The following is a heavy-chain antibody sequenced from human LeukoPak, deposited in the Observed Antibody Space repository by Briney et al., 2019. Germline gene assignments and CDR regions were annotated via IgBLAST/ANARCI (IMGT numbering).Heavy chain of an antibody. CDR2: IYYSGST. Sequence: SETLSLTCTVSGGSISSYYWSWIRQPPGKGLEWIGYIYYSGSTNYNPSLKSRVTISVDTSKNQFSLKLSSVTAADTAVYYCASYTVTISPFDYWGQGTLVTVSS. D-gene: IGHD4-17*01. CDR1: GGSISSYY. V-gene: IGHV4-59*12. J-gene: IGHJ4*02. CDR3: ASYTVTISPFDY.